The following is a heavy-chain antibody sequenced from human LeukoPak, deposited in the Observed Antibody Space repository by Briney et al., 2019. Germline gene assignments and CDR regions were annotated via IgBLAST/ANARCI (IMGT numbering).Heavy chain of an antibody. CDR3: ARESGYYDFWSGYYRGNWFDP. D-gene: IGHD3-3*01. CDR1: GGSISSYY. CDR2: IYTSGST. Sequence: SETLSLTCTVSGGSISSYYWSWIRQPAGKGLEWIGRIYTSGSTNYNPSLKSRVTMSVDTSKNQFSLKLSSVTAADTAVYYCARESGYYDFWSGYYRGNWFDPWGQGTLVTVSS. V-gene: IGHV4-4*07. J-gene: IGHJ5*02.